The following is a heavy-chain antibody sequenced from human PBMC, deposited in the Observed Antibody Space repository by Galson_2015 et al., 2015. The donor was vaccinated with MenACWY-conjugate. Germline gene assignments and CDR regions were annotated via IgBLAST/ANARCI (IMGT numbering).Heavy chain of an antibody. V-gene: IGHV3-23*01. Sequence: SLRLSCAASGFTFSSYAMSWVRQAPGKGLEWVSAISGSGGSTYYADSVKGRFTISRDNSKNTLYLQMNSLRAEDTAVYYCAKGGLLWFGGCNYWGQGTLVTVSS. CDR1: GFTFSSYA. J-gene: IGHJ4*02. CDR3: AKGGLLWFGGCNY. CDR2: ISGSGGST. D-gene: IGHD3-10*01.